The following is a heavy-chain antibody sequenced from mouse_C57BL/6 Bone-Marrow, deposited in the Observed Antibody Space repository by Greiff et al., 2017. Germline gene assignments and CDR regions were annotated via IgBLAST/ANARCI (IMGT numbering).Heavy chain of an antibody. CDR3: TNSSGYAPFAY. CDR1: GFNIKDDY. Sequence: VQLKESGAELVRPGASVKLSCTASGFNIKDDYMHWVKQRPEQGLEWIGWIDPENGDTEYASKFQGKATITADTSSNTAYLQLSSLTSEDTAVYYCTNSSGYAPFAYWGQGTLVTVSA. J-gene: IGHJ3*01. D-gene: IGHD3-2*02. CDR2: IDPENGDT. V-gene: IGHV14-4*01.